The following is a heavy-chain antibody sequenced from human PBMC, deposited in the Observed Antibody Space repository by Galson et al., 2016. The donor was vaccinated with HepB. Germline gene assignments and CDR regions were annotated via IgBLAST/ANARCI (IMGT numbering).Heavy chain of an antibody. Sequence: QSGAEVKKAGESLKISCEASGYTFTSSWVGWVRQMPGKGLEWMGLIYPGDSNARYSPSFQGQVTISADKSVNTAYLQWSSLKASDTAIYYCASPIGGHNYGYAAMDVWGQGTTVTVSS. CDR3: ASPIGGHNYGYAAMDV. D-gene: IGHD5-18*01. CDR2: IYPGDSNA. J-gene: IGHJ6*02. CDR1: GYTFTSSW. V-gene: IGHV5-51*01.